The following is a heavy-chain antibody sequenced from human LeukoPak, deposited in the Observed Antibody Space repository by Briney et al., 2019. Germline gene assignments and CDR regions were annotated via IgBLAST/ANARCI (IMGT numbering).Heavy chain of an antibody. Sequence: PGRSLRLSCVASGFTFKSYGMHWVRQAPGKGLEWVASISSDEIHRHYVDSVKGRFTISRDNSKNTLYLQMDNLRVEDTAVYYCAKAGLESSGYYLYLFDSWGQGTPVTVSS. D-gene: IGHD3-22*01. CDR1: GFTFKSYG. CDR2: ISSDEIHR. CDR3: AKAGLESSGYYLYLFDS. V-gene: IGHV3-30*18. J-gene: IGHJ4*02.